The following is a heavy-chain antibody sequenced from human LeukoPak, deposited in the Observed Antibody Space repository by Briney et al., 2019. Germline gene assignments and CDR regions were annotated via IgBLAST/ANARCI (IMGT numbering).Heavy chain of an antibody. CDR3: ATPSHSSSWYCLLCMDV. Sequence: PSETLSLTCSVSGGSIRSSDDYWGFVRQTPGKGLEWMGSIYYTGSSHYNPSLKSRVTISVDTSKNQFSLKLSSVTAADTAVYYCATPSHSSSWYCLLCMDVWGKGTTVTISS. J-gene: IGHJ6*03. V-gene: IGHV4-39*01. CDR2: IYYTGSS. D-gene: IGHD6-13*01. CDR1: GGSIRSSDDY.